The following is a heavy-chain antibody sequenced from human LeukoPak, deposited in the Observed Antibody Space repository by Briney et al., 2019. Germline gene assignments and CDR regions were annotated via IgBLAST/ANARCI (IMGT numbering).Heavy chain of an antibody. CDR2: ISASNGDT. D-gene: IGHD4-17*01. CDR3: ARDVGDKYNNPHFDY. J-gene: IGHJ4*02. V-gene: IGHV1-18*01. CDR1: GYTFSTSG. Sequence: GASVKVSCKASGYTFSTSGISWVRQAPGQGLEWLGWISASNGDTKYAQKVQGRVTMTTDTSTNTAYMELRSLISDGTAVYFCARDVGDKYNNPHFDYWGQGALVTVSS.